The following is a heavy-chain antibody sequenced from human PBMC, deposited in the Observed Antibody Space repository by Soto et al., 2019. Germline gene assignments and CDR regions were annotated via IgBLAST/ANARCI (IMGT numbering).Heavy chain of an antibody. J-gene: IGHJ4*02. CDR2: LYYGRSA. CDR3: ALRSMAVVPEY. CDR1: GDYISSYY. Sequence: QVHLQESGPGLVKPSETLSLTCAVSGDYISSYYCMWIRQPPGKGLESIGYLYYGRSANYNPSLRSRGTLSEDTSTNQCSLTLSSMTAGDTAVYYCALRSMAVVPEYWGQGTLVTVSS. D-gene: IGHD3-22*01. V-gene: IGHV4-59*01.